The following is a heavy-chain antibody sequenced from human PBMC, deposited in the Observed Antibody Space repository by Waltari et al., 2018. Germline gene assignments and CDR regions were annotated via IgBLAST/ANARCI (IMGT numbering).Heavy chain of an antibody. V-gene: IGHV4-34*01. CDR2: IHHSGST. D-gene: IGHD3-10*01. CDR1: GGSFSGYY. J-gene: IGHJ5*02. Sequence: QVQLQQWGAGLLKPSETLSLTCAVYGGSFSGYYWSWIRQPPGKGLEWIGEIHHSGSTNYNPSLKIRVTISVDTSKNQFSLKLSSVTAADTAVYYCARGITMVRGVRWFDPWGQGTLVTVSS. CDR3: ARGITMVRGVRWFDP.